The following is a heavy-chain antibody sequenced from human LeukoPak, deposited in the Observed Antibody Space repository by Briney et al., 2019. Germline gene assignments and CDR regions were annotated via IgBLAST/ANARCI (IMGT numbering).Heavy chain of an antibody. CDR1: GFTFSSYG. V-gene: IGHV3-30*18. J-gene: IGHJ4*02. CDR2: ISYDGSNK. D-gene: IGHD3-10*01. Sequence: GGSLRLSCAASGFTFSSYGMHWVRQAPGKGLEWVAVISYDGSNKYYADSVKGRFTISRDNSKNTLYLQMNSLRAEDTAVYYCAKVPYGFGELFMDSGMWYYFDYWGQGTLVTVSS. CDR3: AKVPYGFGELFMDSGMWYYFDY.